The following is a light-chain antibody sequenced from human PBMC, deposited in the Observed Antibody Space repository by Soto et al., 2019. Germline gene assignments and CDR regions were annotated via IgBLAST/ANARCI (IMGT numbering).Light chain of an antibody. J-gene: IGLJ2*01. Sequence: QSVLTQPPSASGSPGQSVTISCTGTSSDVGGYNYVSWYQQHPGKVPKLVIYEVSKRPSGVPDRFSGSKSGNTASLTVSGLQAEDEAVYYFSSYAGSYIHLLFGGGTKVTVL. CDR2: EVS. CDR3: SSYAGSYIHLL. CDR1: SSDVGGYNY. V-gene: IGLV2-8*01.